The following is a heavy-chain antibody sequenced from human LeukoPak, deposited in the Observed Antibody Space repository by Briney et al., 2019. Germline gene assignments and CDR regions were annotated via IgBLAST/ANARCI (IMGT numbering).Heavy chain of an antibody. CDR3: TTDTIVVVPAAAYYFDY. V-gene: IGHV3-15*01. Sequence: GGSLRLSCAASGFTFSNAWMSWVRLAPGKGLEWVGRIKSKTDGGTTDYAAPVKGRFTISRDDSKNTLYLQMNSLKTEDTAVYYCTTDTIVVVPAAAYYFDYWGQGTLVTVSS. CDR2: IKSKTDGGTT. J-gene: IGHJ4*02. CDR1: GFTFSNAW. D-gene: IGHD2-2*01.